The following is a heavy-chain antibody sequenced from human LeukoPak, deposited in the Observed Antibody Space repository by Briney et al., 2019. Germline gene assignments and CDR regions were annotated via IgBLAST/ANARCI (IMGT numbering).Heavy chain of an antibody. CDR3: ARGVTLDY. V-gene: IGHV4-34*01. J-gene: IGHJ4*02. Sequence: SETLSLTCAVYGGSFSGYYWSWIRQPPGKGLEWIGEINHSGSTNYNPSLKSRVTISVDTSKNQFSLKLSSVTAADTAVYYWARGVTLDYWGQGTLVTVSS. CDR2: INHSGST. CDR1: GGSFSGYY.